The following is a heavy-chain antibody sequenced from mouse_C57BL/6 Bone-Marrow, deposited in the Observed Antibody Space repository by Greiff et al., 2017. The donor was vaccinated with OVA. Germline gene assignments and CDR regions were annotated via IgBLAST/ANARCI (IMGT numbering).Heavy chain of an antibody. CDR1: GFTFSDYG. D-gene: IGHD2-2*01. Sequence: EVKLVESGGGLVKPGGSLKLSCAASGFTFSDYGMHWVRQAPEKGLEWVAYISSGSSTIYYADTVKGRFTISRDNAKNTLFLQMTSLRSEDTAMYYCARILMVTKAMDYWGQGTSVTVSS. V-gene: IGHV5-17*01. CDR2: ISSGSSTI. J-gene: IGHJ4*01. CDR3: ARILMVTKAMDY.